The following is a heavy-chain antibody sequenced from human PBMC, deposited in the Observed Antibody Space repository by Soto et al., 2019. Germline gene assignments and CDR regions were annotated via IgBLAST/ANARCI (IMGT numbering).Heavy chain of an antibody. Sequence: QVQLVQSGAEVKKPGASVKVSCKASGYTFTSYYIHWVRQAPGQGLESVGIINPSGDSTTYAQKFQGRVAMTRDTSSSTGHMEMIRLTTEDTAVYYCARDSRLVESDYYYYYGLDVWGQGTTVNVSS. CDR2: INPSGDST. CDR1: GYTFTSYY. D-gene: IGHD3-16*01. J-gene: IGHJ6*02. CDR3: ARDSRLVESDYYYYYGLDV. V-gene: IGHV1-46*01.